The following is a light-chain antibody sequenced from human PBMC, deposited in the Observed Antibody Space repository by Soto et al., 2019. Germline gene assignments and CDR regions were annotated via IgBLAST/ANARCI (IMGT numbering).Light chain of an antibody. Sequence: EIVLTQSPGTLSLSPGERATLSCRASQSIRSNYVAWYQQKPGQGPRLLIYGASSRATGIPDRFSGSGSGTDFTLTISGLLPEDFAAYHCQQLYTLPFTFGQGTRLEIK. CDR2: GAS. V-gene: IGKV3-20*01. J-gene: IGKJ5*01. CDR1: QSIRSNY. CDR3: QQLYTLPFT.